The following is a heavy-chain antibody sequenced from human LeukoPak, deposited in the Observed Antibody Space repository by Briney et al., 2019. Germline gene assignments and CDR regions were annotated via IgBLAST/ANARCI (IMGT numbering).Heavy chain of an antibody. CDR2: IYYSGST. Sequence: PSETLSLTCTVSGGSISSYYWSWIRQPPGKGPEWIGYIYYSGSTNYNPSLKSRVTISVDTSKNQFSLKLSSVTAADTAVYYCARGDSGYDCPLDYWGQGTLVTVSS. CDR3: ARGDSGYDCPLDY. CDR1: GGSISSYY. V-gene: IGHV4-59*01. J-gene: IGHJ4*02. D-gene: IGHD5-12*01.